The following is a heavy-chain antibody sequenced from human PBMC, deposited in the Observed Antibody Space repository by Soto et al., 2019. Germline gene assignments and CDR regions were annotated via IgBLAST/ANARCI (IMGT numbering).Heavy chain of an antibody. CDR1: GFNVSRNY. J-gene: IGHJ4*02. V-gene: IGHV3-53*01. CDR3: ATRIAETGRYYFDS. Sequence: GGSLRLSCAASGFNVSRNYMNWIRQAPGKGLEWVALVFTDGNTFYADSVKGRFTISRDSSKNTLALQMNSLRAEDTAVYYCATRIAETGRYYFDSWGQGTLVTVSS. CDR2: VFTDGNT. D-gene: IGHD6-13*01.